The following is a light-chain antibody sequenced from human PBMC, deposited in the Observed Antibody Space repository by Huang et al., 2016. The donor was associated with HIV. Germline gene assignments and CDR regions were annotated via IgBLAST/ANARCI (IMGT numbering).Light chain of an antibody. Sequence: DIQMTQSPSTLSASVGDRVNITCRASPSISSWLAWYQQKPGKAPKLLIYKASSLESGVPSRFSGSGSGTEFTLTISSLQPDDFATYYCQQYNSYLMYTFGQGTKLEIK. CDR2: KAS. V-gene: IGKV1-5*03. J-gene: IGKJ2*01. CDR1: PSISSW. CDR3: QQYNSYLMYT.